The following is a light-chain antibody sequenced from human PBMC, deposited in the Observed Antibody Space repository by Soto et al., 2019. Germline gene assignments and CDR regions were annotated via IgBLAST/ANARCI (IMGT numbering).Light chain of an antibody. CDR2: KAS. V-gene: IGKV1-5*03. J-gene: IGKJ1*01. CDR1: QSIINW. CDR3: QQYMSYPWT. Sequence: DIQMTQSPSTQSASVGDRVIITCRASQSIINWLAWYQQKPGRAPRFLIHKASSLESGVPSRFSGSGSGTEFTLTIISLQPDDFATYYCQQYMSYPWTFGQGTKVEIK.